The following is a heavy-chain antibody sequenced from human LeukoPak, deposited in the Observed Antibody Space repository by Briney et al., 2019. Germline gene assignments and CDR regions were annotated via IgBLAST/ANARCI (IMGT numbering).Heavy chain of an antibody. D-gene: IGHD3-10*01. Sequence: PSETLSLTCTVSGGSISSGGYYWSWIRQHPGKGLEWIGYIYYSGSTYYNPSLKSRVTISVGTSKNQFSLKLSSVTAADTAVYYCAGSVGHRNYYGSGRSTYFDPWGQGTLVTVSS. CDR3: AGSVGHRNYYGSGRSTYFDP. CDR1: GGSISSGGYY. J-gene: IGHJ5*02. V-gene: IGHV4-31*03. CDR2: IYYSGST.